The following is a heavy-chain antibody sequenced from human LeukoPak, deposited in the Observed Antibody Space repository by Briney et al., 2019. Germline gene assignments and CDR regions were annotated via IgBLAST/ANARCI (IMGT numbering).Heavy chain of an antibody. CDR1: GFTFSTYS. CDR3: ARGSTYYDSSGQVPFDY. V-gene: IGHV3-48*01. CDR2: ISSSSSTI. Sequence: GGSLRLSCAASGFTFSTYSMNWVRQAPGKGLKCVSYISSSSSTIYSADSLKGRFTISRDNAKNSLYLQMNSLRAEDTAVYYCARGSTYYDSSGQVPFDYWGQGTLVTVSS. J-gene: IGHJ4*02. D-gene: IGHD3-22*01.